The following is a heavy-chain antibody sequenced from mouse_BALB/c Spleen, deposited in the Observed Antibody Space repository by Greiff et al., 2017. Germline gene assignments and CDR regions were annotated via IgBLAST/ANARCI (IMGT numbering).Heavy chain of an antibody. CDR3: ASEAYYGSSPYAMDY. CDR2: ISYSGST. Sequence: EVQLQQSGPSLVKPSQTLSLTCSVTGDSFTSGYWNWIRQFPGNNLEYMGYISYSGSTYYNPSLKSRISTTRDTSKTQYYLQLNSVTTEDTATYDCASEAYYGSSPYAMDYWGQGTSVTVSS. J-gene: IGHJ4*01. CDR1: GDSFTSGY. V-gene: IGHV3-8*02. D-gene: IGHD1-1*01.